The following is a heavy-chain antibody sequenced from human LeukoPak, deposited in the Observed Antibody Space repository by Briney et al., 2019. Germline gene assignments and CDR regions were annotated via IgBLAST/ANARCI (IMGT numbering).Heavy chain of an antibody. Sequence: SETLSLTCTVSGGSISSYYWSWIRQPLGKGLEWIGYIYYSGSTNYNPSLKSRVTISVDTSKNQFSLKLSSVTAADTAVYYWARGQRSTIFDYWGQGPLVTVS. D-gene: IGHD1-1*01. CDR1: GGSISSYY. J-gene: IGHJ4*02. CDR3: ARGQRSTIFDY. CDR2: IYYSGST. V-gene: IGHV4-59*08.